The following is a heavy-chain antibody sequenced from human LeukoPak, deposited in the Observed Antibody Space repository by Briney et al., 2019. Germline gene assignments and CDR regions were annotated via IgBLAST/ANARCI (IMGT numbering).Heavy chain of an antibody. CDR1: GLTFHDHA. CDR3: TRGPIQLWIHNGIDV. V-gene: IGHV3-49*03. J-gene: IGHJ6*02. Sequence: GGSQTLSCSRSGLTFHDHAMRWLRHAPGKGREWVGYNRCKAYRGTTEYAPSVKGRFTISRDDSISIDYLQMISLITEDTAFYYCTRGPIQLWIHNGIDVWGQGTTVTVSS. D-gene: IGHD1-1*01. CDR2: NRCKAYRGTT.